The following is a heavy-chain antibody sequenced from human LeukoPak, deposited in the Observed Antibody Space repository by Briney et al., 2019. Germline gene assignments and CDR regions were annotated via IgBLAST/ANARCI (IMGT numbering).Heavy chain of an antibody. CDR3: ARDLGYSSGHGLDF. V-gene: IGHV3-30*02. CDR1: GFNFTDSA. CDR2: IRSGGSNE. D-gene: IGHD6-19*01. J-gene: IGHJ6*02. Sequence: GGSLRLSCAVSGFNFTDSAMHWLRRAPGAGLEWVALIRSGGSNEYYADSVKGRFTIYRDNAKNMLYLQMNRLSAEDTAMYYCARDLGYSSGHGLDFWGQGTTVTVSS.